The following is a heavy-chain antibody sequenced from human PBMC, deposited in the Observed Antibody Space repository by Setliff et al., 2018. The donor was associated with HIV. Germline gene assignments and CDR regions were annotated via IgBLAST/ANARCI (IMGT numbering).Heavy chain of an antibody. CDR1: GLSFSRYW. D-gene: IGHD3-10*01. Sequence: GGSLRLSCVASGLSFSRYWMSWVRQAPGKGLEWVANIKGDGSDQYYMNSVRGRFIISRDNAKKSVYLQMSSLRAEDTAVYYCATDGSAFDRWGQGTLVTVSS. CDR3: ATDGSAFDR. V-gene: IGHV3-7*03. CDR2: IKGDGSDQ. J-gene: IGHJ4*02.